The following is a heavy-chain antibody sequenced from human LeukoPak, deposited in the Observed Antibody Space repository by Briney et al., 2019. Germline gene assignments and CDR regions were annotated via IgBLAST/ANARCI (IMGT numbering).Heavy chain of an antibody. CDR1: GFTFDDYA. J-gene: IGHJ4*02. CDR3: ARYSYGEYYFDY. Sequence: GGSLRLSCAASGFTFDDYAMHWVRQAPGKGLEWVSYISSSGSTIYYADSVKGRFTISRDNAKNLLYLQMNSLRAEDTAVYYCARYSYGEYYFDYWGQGTLVTVSS. D-gene: IGHD5-18*01. CDR2: ISSSGSTI. V-gene: IGHV3-11*04.